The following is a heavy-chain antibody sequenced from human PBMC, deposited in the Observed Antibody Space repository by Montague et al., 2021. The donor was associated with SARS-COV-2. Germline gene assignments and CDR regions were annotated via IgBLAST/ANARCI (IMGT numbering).Heavy chain of an antibody. J-gene: IGHJ5*02. CDR1: GGSINNTSYY. D-gene: IGHD4-11*01. V-gene: IGHV4-39*01. Sequence: SETLSLTCTVSGGSINNTSYYWGWIRQPPGKGLEWIGSIFYRGNTHYNPSLKSRVTVSVDTSKNQFSLNLTSVTAADTALYYCARLTTNGSVAWGQGTLVTVSS. CDR2: IFYRGNT. CDR3: ARLTTNGSVA.